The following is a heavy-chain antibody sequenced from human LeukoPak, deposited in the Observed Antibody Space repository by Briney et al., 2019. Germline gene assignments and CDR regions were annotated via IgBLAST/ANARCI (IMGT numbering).Heavy chain of an antibody. D-gene: IGHD3-3*01. Sequence: GGSLRLSCAASGFTFSSYAMTWVRQAPEKGLEWVSGISGSGVSTYYADSVKGRFTISRDNSKNTLYLQMNSLRAEDTAVYYCAKAPYYDFWSGYYTFDYWGQGTLVTVSS. V-gene: IGHV3-23*01. J-gene: IGHJ4*02. CDR1: GFTFSSYA. CDR3: AKAPYYDFWSGYYTFDY. CDR2: ISGSGVST.